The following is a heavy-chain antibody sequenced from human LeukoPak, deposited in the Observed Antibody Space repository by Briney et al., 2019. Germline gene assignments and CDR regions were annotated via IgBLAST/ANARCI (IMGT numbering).Heavy chain of an antibody. CDR3: ARVTGYSYGYAPYNWFDP. D-gene: IGHD5-18*01. J-gene: IGHJ5*02. V-gene: IGHV4-59*10. Sequence: SETLSLTCAVYGGSFSGYYWSWIRQPPGKGLEWIGRFYTSGSTNYNPSLKSRVTMSVDTSKNHFSLKLSSVTAADTAVYYCARVTGYSYGYAPYNWFDPWGQGTLVTVSS. CDR1: GGSFSGYY. CDR2: FYTSGST.